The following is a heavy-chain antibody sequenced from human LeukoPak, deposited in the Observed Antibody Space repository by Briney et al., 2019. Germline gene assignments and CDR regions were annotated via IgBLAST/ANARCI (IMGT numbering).Heavy chain of an antibody. J-gene: IGHJ3*02. CDR2: IIPILGTA. CDR3: ADRLHSDAFDI. CDR1: GGTFSSYA. V-gene: IGHV1-69*11. Sequence: ASVKVSCKASGGTFSSYAISWVRQAPGQGLEWMGRIIPILGTANYAQKFQGRVTITADESTSTAYMELSSLRSEDTAVYYCADRLHSDAFDIWGQGTMVTVSS. D-gene: IGHD4-11*01.